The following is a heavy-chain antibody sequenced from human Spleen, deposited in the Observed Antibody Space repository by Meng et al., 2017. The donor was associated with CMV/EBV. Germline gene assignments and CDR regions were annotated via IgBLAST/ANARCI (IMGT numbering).Heavy chain of an antibody. CDR2: ISSTSNYI. D-gene: IGHD6-19*01. Sequence: GESLKISCAASGSTFSSYSMNWVRQAPGKGLEWVSSISSTSNYIKYADSVKGRFTISRDNAENSLYLQMNSLRVEGTAVYYCTQWRRYLYGMDVWGQGTTVTVSS. CDR1: GSTFSSYS. CDR3: TQWRRYLYGMDV. V-gene: IGHV3-21*06. J-gene: IGHJ6*02.